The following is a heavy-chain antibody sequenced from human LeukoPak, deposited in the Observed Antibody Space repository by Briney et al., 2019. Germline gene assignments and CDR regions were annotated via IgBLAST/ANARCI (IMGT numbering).Heavy chain of an antibody. Sequence: PSETLSLTCTVSGGSISNYYWSWIRQPPGKGLEWIGYIYYSGGANYYPSLKSRVTIALDTSKNQFSLKLNSVTAADTAVYYCARFGTSSSRFFDQWGQGTLVTVSS. CDR2: IYYSGGA. V-gene: IGHV4-59*01. CDR3: ARFGTSSSRFFDQ. CDR1: GGSISNYY. D-gene: IGHD6-6*01. J-gene: IGHJ4*02.